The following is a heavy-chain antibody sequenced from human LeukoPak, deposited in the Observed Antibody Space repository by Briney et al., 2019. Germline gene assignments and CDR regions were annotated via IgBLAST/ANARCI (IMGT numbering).Heavy chain of an antibody. D-gene: IGHD2-2*02. V-gene: IGHV3-21*01. Sequence: SGGSLRLSCAASGFTFSSYTMNWVRQAPGKGLEWVSSISSSSRYMYYADSLKGRFTISRDNAKNSLYLQMNTLRAEDTAVYYCARAVAPAAIEEAFGFWGQGTLVSVSS. CDR3: ARAVAPAAIEEAFGF. CDR2: ISSSSRYM. CDR1: GFTFSSYT. J-gene: IGHJ3*01.